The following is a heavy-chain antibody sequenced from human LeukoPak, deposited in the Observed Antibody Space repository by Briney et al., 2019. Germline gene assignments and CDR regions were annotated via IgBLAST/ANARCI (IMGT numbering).Heavy chain of an antibody. J-gene: IGHJ4*02. Sequence: ASVKVSCKASGYTFTSYDINWVRQAPGQGLEWMGWINPNSGGTNYAQKFQGRVTMTRDTSISTAYMELSRLRSDDTAVYYCARVKRYCSGGSCYPFDYWGQGTLVTVSS. CDR2: INPNSGGT. CDR3: ARVKRYCSGGSCYPFDY. V-gene: IGHV1-2*02. D-gene: IGHD2-15*01. CDR1: GYTFTSYD.